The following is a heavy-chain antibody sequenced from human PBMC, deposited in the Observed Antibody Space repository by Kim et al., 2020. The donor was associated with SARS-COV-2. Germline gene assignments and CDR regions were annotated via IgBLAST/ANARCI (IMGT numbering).Heavy chain of an antibody. Sequence: GESLKISCKGSGYSFTSYWIGWVRQMPGKGLEWMGIIYPGDSDTRYSPSFQGQVTISADKSISTAYLQWSSLKASDTAMYYCARQFGIHGISFDYYYGMDVWGQGTTVTVSS. CDR1: GYSFTSYW. CDR3: ARQFGIHGISFDYYYGMDV. D-gene: IGHD3-16*01. V-gene: IGHV5-51*01. CDR2: IYPGDSDT. J-gene: IGHJ6*02.